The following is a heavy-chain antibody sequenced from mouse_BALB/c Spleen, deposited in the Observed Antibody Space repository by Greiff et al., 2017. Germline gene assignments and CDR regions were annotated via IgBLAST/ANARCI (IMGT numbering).Heavy chain of an antibody. Sequence: QVQLKESGAELARPGASVKLSCKASGYTFTDYYINWVKQRTGQGLEWIGEIYPGSGNTYYNEKFKGKATLTADKSSSTAYMQLSSLTSEDSAVYFCARFFITTVVGEGAMDYWGQGTSVTVSS. CDR1: GYTFTDYY. V-gene: IGHV1-77*01. CDR2: IYPGSGNT. J-gene: IGHJ4*01. CDR3: ARFFITTVVGEGAMDY. D-gene: IGHD1-1*01.